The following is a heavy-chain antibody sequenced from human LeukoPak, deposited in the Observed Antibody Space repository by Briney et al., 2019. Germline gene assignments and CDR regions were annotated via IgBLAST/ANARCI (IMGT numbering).Heavy chain of an antibody. CDR1: GGSISSSSYY. CDR2: IYYSGST. CDR3: SRQLLWFGEFSCFDY. D-gene: IGHD3-10*01. V-gene: IGHV4-39*01. Sequence: ASETLSLTCTVSGGSISSSSYYWGWIRQPPGKGLEWIGNIYYSGSTYYNPSLKSRVTISVDTSKNQFSLKLSSVTAADTAVYYCSRQLLWFGEFSCFDYWGQGTLVTVSS. J-gene: IGHJ4*02.